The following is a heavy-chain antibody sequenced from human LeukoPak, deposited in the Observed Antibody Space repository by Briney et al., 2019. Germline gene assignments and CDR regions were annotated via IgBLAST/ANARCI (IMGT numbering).Heavy chain of an antibody. V-gene: IGHV4-4*07. Sequence: SETLSLTCTGSGGSISSYYWSWIRQPAGKGLEWIGRIYSTGSTNYNPSLKSRVTMSVDTSKNQFSLRLRSVTAADTAVSYCARQIASAGTAGFDFWGQGALVTVSS. CDR1: GGSISSYY. CDR2: IYSTGST. J-gene: IGHJ4*02. D-gene: IGHD6-13*01. CDR3: ARQIASAGTAGFDF.